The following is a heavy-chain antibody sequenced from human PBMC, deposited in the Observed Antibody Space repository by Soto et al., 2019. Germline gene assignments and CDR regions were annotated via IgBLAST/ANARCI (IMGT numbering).Heavy chain of an antibody. CDR1: GGSISSGGYY. CDR2: IYYSGST. V-gene: IGHV4-31*03. CDR3: ARERCSGGSCYPGVDY. D-gene: IGHD2-15*01. J-gene: IGHJ4*02. Sequence: SETLSLTCTVSGGSISSGGYYWSWIRQHPGKGLEWIGYIYYSGSTYYNPSLKSRVTISVDTSKNQFSLKLSSVTAADTAVYYCARERCSGGSCYPGVDYWGQGTLVTVSS.